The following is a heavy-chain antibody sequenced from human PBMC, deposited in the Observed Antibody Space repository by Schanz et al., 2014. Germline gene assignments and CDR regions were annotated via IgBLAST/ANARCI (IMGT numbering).Heavy chain of an antibody. Sequence: EVQLVESGGGLVQPGGSLRLSCAASGFTFRDYGMNWVRQAPGKGLEWLGRVRNRRNSDIIEYAASVEGRFTISRDESKNSVYLQMNSLQTDDTAVYYCFSMHYGNSVYWGQGTLVTVSS. CDR3: FSMHYGNSVY. J-gene: IGHJ4*02. V-gene: IGHV3-72*01. CDR1: GFTFRDYG. CDR2: VRNRRNSDII. D-gene: IGHD1-7*01.